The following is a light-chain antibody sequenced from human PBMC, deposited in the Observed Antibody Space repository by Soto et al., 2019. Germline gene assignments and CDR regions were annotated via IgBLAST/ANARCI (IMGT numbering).Light chain of an antibody. J-gene: IGKJ4*01. Sequence: EIVLTHSPGTLSLSPCERATLSCRAGKSISSNLAWYQLKPGQAPRLLIYGASTRATGIPARFSGSGSGTEFTLTITSLQSEDFAVYFCQQYNDGLTFGGGTKVDIK. CDR2: GAS. CDR3: QQYNDGLT. CDR1: KSISSN. V-gene: IGKV3-15*01.